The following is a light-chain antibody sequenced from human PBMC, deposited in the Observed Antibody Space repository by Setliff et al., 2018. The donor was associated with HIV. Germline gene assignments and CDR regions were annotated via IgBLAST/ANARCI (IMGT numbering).Light chain of an antibody. V-gene: IGLV2-23*01. CDR3: CSYAGSSAPVV. J-gene: IGLJ2*01. CDR1: SNDVGIYNL. CDR2: DAN. Sequence: QSALTQPASVSGSPGQAITISCTGTSNDVGIYNLVSWYQQYPGEAPKVIIYDANKRPSGVSNRFSGSKSGNTASLTISGLQAEDEADFYCCSYAGSSAPVVFGGGTKVTVL.